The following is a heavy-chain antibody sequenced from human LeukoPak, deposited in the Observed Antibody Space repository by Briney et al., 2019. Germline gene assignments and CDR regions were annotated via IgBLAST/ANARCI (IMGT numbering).Heavy chain of an antibody. CDR2: IYCSGST. Sequence: PSETLSLTCTVSGGSITNYYWSWIRQPPGKGLEWIGCIYCSGSTNYNPSLKSRVTISVDTSKNQFSLKLSSVTAADTAVYYCARGGWSLDYWGHGTLVTVSS. CDR1: GGSITNYY. J-gene: IGHJ4*01. CDR3: ARGGWSLDY. D-gene: IGHD2-15*01. V-gene: IGHV4-59*01.